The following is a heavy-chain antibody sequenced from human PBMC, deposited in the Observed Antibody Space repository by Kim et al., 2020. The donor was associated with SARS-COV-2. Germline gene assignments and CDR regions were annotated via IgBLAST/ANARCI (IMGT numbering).Heavy chain of an antibody. D-gene: IGHD6-19*01. Sequence: GGSLRLSCAASGFTFDDYAMHWVRQAPGKGLEWVSGISWNSGSIGYADSVKGRFTISRDNAKNSLYLQMNSLRAEDTALYYCAKDITPGQWLVSYGMDVWGQGTTVTVSS. CDR1: GFTFDDYA. V-gene: IGHV3-9*01. CDR3: AKDITPGQWLVSYGMDV. CDR2: ISWNSGSI. J-gene: IGHJ6*02.